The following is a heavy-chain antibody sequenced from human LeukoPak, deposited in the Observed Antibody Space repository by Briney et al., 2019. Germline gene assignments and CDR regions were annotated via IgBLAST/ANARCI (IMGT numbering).Heavy chain of an antibody. Sequence: ASVKVSCKASRYTFTGYYMHWVRQAPGQGLEWMGWINPNSGGTNYAQKFQGRVTMTRDTSISTAHMELSRLRSDDTAVYYCATLAAGTGFDYWGQGTLVTVSS. CDR1: RYTFTGYY. V-gene: IGHV1-2*02. CDR2: INPNSGGT. CDR3: ATLAAGTGFDY. D-gene: IGHD6-13*01. J-gene: IGHJ4*02.